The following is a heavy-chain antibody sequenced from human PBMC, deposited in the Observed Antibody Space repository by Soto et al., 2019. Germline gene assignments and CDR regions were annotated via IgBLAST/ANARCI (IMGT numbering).Heavy chain of an antibody. CDR1: GGSISSYY. Sequence: SETLSLTCTVSGGSISSYYWSWIRQPAGKGLEWIGRIYTSGSTNYNPSLKSRVTMSVDTSKNQFSLKLSSVTAADTAVYYCARSGLRFLEWSYDYWGQGTLVTVSS. CDR3: ARSGLRFLEWSYDY. V-gene: IGHV4-4*07. D-gene: IGHD3-3*01. CDR2: IYTSGST. J-gene: IGHJ4*02.